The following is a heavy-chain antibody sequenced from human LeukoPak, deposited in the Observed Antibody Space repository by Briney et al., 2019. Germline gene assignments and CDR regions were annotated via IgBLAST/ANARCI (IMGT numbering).Heavy chain of an antibody. CDR2: IYYSGST. V-gene: IGHV4-59*01. CDR3: ARNYYDSSGLFGYFDY. CDR1: GGSISSYY. Sequence: SETLSLTCTVSGGSISSYYWSWIRQPPGKGLEWIGYIYYSGSTNYNPSLKSRVTISVDTSKNQFSLKLSSVTAADTAVYYCARNYYDSSGLFGYFDYWGQGTLVTVSS. J-gene: IGHJ4*02. D-gene: IGHD3-22*01.